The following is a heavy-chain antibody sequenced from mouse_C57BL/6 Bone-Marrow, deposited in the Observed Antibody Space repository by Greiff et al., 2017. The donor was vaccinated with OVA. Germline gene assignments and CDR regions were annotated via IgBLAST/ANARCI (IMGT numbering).Heavy chain of an antibody. CDR2: IWSDGST. V-gene: IGHV2-6-1*01. J-gene: IGHJ2*01. D-gene: IGHD1-1*01. CDR3: ARHGGLYYYGSSPFFDY. CDR1: GFSLTSYG. Sequence: QVQLQQSGPGLVAPSQSLSITCTVSGFSLTSYGVHWVRQPPGKGLEWLVVIWSDGSTTYNSALKSRLSISKDNSKSQVFLKMNSLQTDDTAMYYCARHGGLYYYGSSPFFDYWGQGTTLTVSS.